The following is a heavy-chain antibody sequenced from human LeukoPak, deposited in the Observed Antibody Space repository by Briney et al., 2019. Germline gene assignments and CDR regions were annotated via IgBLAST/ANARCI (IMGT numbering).Heavy chain of an antibody. CDR3: VRSLDY. J-gene: IGHJ4*02. CDR1: GFPFSTYA. CDR2: ITGSGGFT. Sequence: GGSLRLSCAASGFPFSTYAMNWVRQAPGKGLEWVSVITGSGGFTQYADSVKGRFAISRDNSKNTVYLQMNSLRVEDTALYYCVRSLDYWGQGTLVTVSS. V-gene: IGHV3-23*01.